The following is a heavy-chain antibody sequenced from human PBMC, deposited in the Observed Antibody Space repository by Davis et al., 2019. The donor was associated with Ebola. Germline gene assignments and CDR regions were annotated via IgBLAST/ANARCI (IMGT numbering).Heavy chain of an antibody. D-gene: IGHD6-6*01. Sequence: SETLSLTCTVSGGSISSYYWSWMRQPAGKGLEWIGHIYNSVTTHYNPSLKSRVTMSVDTSKNRLSLKLSSVTAADTAVYYCARLSGVYSSSSGALYFDLWGRGTLVTVSS. CDR1: GGSISSYY. J-gene: IGHJ2*01. CDR3: ARLSGVYSSSSGALYFDL. V-gene: IGHV4-4*07. CDR2: IYNSVTT.